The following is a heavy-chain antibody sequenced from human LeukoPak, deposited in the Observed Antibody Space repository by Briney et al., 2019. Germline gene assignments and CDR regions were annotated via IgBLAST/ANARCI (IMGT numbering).Heavy chain of an antibody. CDR2: IYSGGST. V-gene: IGHV3-NL1*01. CDR1: GFTFSSYG. Sequence: PGGSLRLSCAASGFTFSSYGMHWVRQAPGKGLEWVAVIYSGGSTYYADSVKGRFTISRHNSKNTLYLQMNSLRAEDTAVYYCAIYDYVWGSLDYWGQGTLVTVSS. D-gene: IGHD3-16*01. J-gene: IGHJ4*02. CDR3: AIYDYVWGSLDY.